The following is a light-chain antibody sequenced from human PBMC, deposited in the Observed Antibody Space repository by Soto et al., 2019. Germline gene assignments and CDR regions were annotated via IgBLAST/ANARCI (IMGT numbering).Light chain of an antibody. CDR3: HQYNNWPRT. J-gene: IGKJ1*01. V-gene: IGKV3-15*01. CDR2: GAD. Sequence: EIVMTQSPATLSVSPGERATLSCRASQSVSSNLGWYQQKPGQAPRLLIYGADTRATGIPARFSGSGSGTEFTLTISSLQSEDFAVYYCHQYNNWPRTFGQGNKVEIK. CDR1: QSVSSN.